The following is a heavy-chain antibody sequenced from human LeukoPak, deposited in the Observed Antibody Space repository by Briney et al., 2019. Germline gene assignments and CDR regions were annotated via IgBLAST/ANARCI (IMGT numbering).Heavy chain of an antibody. CDR3: ARGVVGAMDY. D-gene: IGHD1-26*01. J-gene: IGHJ4*02. Sequence: PGGSLRLSCEAAGFSFRDYPMGWVRRAPGKGLEWVSSISSSSSYIYYADSVKGRFTISRDNAKNSLYLQMNSLRAEDTAVYYCARGVVGAMDYWGQGTLVTVSS. CDR2: ISSSSSYI. CDR1: GFSFRDYP. V-gene: IGHV3-21*01.